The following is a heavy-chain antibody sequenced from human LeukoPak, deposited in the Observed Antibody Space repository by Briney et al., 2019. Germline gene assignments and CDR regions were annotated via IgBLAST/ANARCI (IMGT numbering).Heavy chain of an antibody. V-gene: IGHV4-30-2*01. CDR2: IYHSGST. Sequence: SETLSLTCAVSGGSISSGGYSWSWIRQPPGKGLEWIGYIYHSGSTYYNPSLKSRVTISVDRSKNQFSLKLGSVTAADTAVYYCARGGWDYYDSSGYWMDAFDIWGQGTMVTVSS. D-gene: IGHD3-22*01. J-gene: IGHJ3*02. CDR3: ARGGWDYYDSSGYWMDAFDI. CDR1: GGSISSGGYS.